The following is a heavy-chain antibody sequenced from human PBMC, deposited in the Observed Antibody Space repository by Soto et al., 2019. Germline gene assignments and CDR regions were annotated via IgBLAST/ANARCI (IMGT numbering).Heavy chain of an antibody. D-gene: IGHD1-26*01. CDR2: IIPILGIA. CDR1: GGTFSSYT. V-gene: IGHV1-69*02. J-gene: IGHJ1*01. CDR3: ARSLVGATPRCEH. Sequence: QVQLVQSGAEVKKPGSSVKVSCKASGGTFSSYTISWVRQAPGQGLEWMGRIIPILGIANYAQKFQGRVTITADKSTSTAYMELSSLRSEDTAVYYCARSLVGATPRCEHWGQGTLVTVSS.